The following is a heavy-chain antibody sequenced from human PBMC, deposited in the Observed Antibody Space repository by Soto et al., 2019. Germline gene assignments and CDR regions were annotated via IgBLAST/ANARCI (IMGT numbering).Heavy chain of an antibody. V-gene: IGHV3-9*01. CDR1: GFTFDDYA. Sequence: GGSLRLSCAASGFTFDDYAMHWVRQAPGKGLEWVSGISWNSGSIGYADSVKGRFTISRDNAKNSLYLQMNSLRAEDTALYYCAKARGRVVAATGYYFDYWGQGTLVTVSS. D-gene: IGHD2-15*01. CDR3: AKARGRVVAATGYYFDY. CDR2: ISWNSGSI. J-gene: IGHJ4*02.